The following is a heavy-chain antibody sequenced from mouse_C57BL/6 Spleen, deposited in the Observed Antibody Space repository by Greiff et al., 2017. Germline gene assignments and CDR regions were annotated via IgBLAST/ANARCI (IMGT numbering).Heavy chain of an antibody. J-gene: IGHJ3*01. CDR1: GYAFSSYW. V-gene: IGHV1-80*01. Sequence: VQLQQSGAELVKPGASVKISCKASGYAFSSYWMNWVKQRPGKGLEWIGQIYPGDGDTNYNGQFKGKATLTADKSSSTAYMQLSSLTSEDSAVYFCARLDSSGLGGFAYWGQGTLVTVSA. CDR3: ARLDSSGLGGFAY. D-gene: IGHD3-2*02. CDR2: IYPGDGDT.